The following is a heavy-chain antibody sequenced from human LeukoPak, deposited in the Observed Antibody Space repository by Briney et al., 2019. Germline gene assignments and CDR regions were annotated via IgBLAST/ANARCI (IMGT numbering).Heavy chain of an antibody. CDR2: ISSSGSTI. D-gene: IGHD2-15*01. V-gene: IGHV3-11*04. Sequence: GGSLRLSCEASGFTFRKYAMSWVRQAPGKGLEWVSYISSSGSTIYYADSVKGRFTISRDNAKNSLYLQMNSLRAEDTAVYYCASVLGYCSGGSCKYFDYWGQGTLVTVSS. CDR3: ASVLGYCSGGSCKYFDY. J-gene: IGHJ4*02. CDR1: GFTFRKYA.